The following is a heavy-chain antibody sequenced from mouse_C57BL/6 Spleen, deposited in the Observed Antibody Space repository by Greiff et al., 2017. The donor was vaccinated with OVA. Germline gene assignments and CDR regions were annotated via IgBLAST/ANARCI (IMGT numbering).Heavy chain of an antibody. D-gene: IGHD2-2*01. J-gene: IGHJ4*01. V-gene: IGHV1-62-2*01. CDR2: FYPGSGSI. Sequence: LQESGAELVKPGASVKLSCKASGYTFTEYTIHWVKQRSGQGLEWIGWFYPGSGSIEYNEKFKDKATLTADKSSSTVYMELSRLTSEDSAVYFCARHAPLYGYDDYYAMDYWGQGTSVTVSS. CDR1: GYTFTEYT. CDR3: ARHAPLYGYDDYYAMDY.